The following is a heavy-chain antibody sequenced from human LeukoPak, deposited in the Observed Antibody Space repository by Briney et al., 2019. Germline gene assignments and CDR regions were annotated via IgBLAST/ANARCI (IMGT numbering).Heavy chain of an antibody. CDR1: EFTFSSYA. D-gene: IGHD4-23*01. CDR2: ISYDGSNK. Sequence: GGSLRLSCAASEFTFSSYAMHWVRQAPGKGLEWVAVISYDGSNKYYADSVKGRFTISRDNSKNTLYLQMNSLRAEDTAVYYCAGDRATVVTPHFDYWGQGTLVTVSS. CDR3: AGDRATVVTPHFDY. J-gene: IGHJ4*02. V-gene: IGHV3-30*04.